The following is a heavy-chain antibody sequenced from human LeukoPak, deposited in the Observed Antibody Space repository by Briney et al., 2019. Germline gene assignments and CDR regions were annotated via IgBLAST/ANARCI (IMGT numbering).Heavy chain of an antibody. J-gene: IGHJ3*02. CDR3: ARAITGTTLGNAFDI. CDR1: GFTVSSNY. D-gene: IGHD1-20*01. Sequence: AGGSLRLSCAASGFTVSSNYMSWVRQAPGKGLEWVSVIYSGGSTYYADSVKGRFTISRDNSKNTLYLQMNSLRAEDTAVYYCARAITGTTLGNAFDIWGQGTMVTVSS. CDR2: IYSGGST. V-gene: IGHV3-53*01.